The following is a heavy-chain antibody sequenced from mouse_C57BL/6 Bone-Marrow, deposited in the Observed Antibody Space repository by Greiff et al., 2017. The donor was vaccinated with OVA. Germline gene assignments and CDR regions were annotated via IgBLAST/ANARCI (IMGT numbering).Heavy chain of an antibody. Sequence: DVQLVESGGGLVKPGGSLKLSCAASGFTFSDYGMHWVRQAPEKGLEWVAYISSGSSTIDYADTVKGRFTITRDNAKNTLYLQLTSLRSEDTAMYYCARGRRIDYWGQGTTLTVTS. CDR3: ARGRRIDY. CDR2: ISSGSSTI. J-gene: IGHJ2*01. CDR1: GFTFSDYG. V-gene: IGHV5-17*01.